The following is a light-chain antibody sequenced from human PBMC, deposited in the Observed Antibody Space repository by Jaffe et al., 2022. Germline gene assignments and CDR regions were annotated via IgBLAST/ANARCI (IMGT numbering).Light chain of an antibody. CDR2: AVT. Sequence: QSALTQPASVSGSPGQSITISCTGTSSDIGAYNYVSWYQQHPGKAPKLMISAVTNRPSGVSNRFSGSKSGNTASLTISGLQAEDEADYYCASYSKGGNFDVFGTGTKVTVL. CDR1: SSDIGAYNY. CDR3: ASYSKGGNFDV. V-gene: IGLV2-14*01. J-gene: IGLJ1*01.